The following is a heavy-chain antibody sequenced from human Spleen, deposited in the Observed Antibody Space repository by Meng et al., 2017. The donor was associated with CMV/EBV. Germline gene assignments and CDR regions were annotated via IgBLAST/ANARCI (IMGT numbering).Heavy chain of an antibody. J-gene: IGHJ4*02. V-gene: IGHV3-74*01. CDR2: IHVDGRGI. CDR3: VRGLEENLGWEMGY. CDR1: GFTLRIYW. D-gene: IGHD1-26*01. Sequence: VSFVVSGAGLAQPGGSLSLSCTVSGFTLRIYWMPGVRQAPGKGLEWVSRIHVDGRGISYADSVKGRFTISKDDARNSLHLQMNSLRVEDTAVYYCVRGLEENLGWEMGYWGQGTLVTVSS.